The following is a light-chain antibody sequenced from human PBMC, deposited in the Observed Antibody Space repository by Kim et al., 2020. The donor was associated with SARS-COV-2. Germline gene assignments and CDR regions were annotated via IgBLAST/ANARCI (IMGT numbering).Light chain of an antibody. V-gene: IGLV3-21*04. CDR2: YDS. CDR1: NIGSKS. Sequence: APGKTARITCGGNNIGSKSVHWYQQKPGQAPVVVMYYDSDRPSGIPERFSGSNSGNTATLTISRVEAGDEADYYCQVWDSSSDHVVFGGGTQLTVL. J-gene: IGLJ2*01. CDR3: QVWDSSSDHVV.